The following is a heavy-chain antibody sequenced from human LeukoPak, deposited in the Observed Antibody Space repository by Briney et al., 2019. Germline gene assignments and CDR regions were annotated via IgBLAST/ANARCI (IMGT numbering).Heavy chain of an antibody. Sequence: GESLKISCTCSGYSFTSSWIGWVRQMPGQGLEWMDILYPGGSDIRYSTSFQGRVTISVDKTITTAYLQWRSLKASDSATYYCAKLMGVTAMDVWGQGTTVIVSS. J-gene: IGHJ6*02. CDR3: AKLMGVTAMDV. V-gene: IGHV5-51*01. CDR2: LYPGGSDI. D-gene: IGHD2-21*02. CDR1: GYSFTSSW.